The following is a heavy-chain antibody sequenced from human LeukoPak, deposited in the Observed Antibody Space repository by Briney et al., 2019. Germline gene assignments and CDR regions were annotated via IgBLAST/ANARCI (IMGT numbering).Heavy chain of an antibody. J-gene: IGHJ4*02. CDR3: ARDNRALDSSGYYADY. CDR1: GFTFSSYS. Sequence: GGSLRLSCAASGFTFSSYSMNWVRQAPGKGLEWVSSISSSSSYIYYADSVKGRFTISRDNAKNSLYLQMNSLRAEDTAVYYCARDNRALDSSGYYADYWGQGTLVTVSS. V-gene: IGHV3-21*01. CDR2: ISSSSSYI. D-gene: IGHD3-22*01.